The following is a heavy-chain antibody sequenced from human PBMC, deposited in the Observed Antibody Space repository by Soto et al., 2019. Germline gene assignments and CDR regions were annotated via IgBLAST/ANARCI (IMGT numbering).Heavy chain of an antibody. J-gene: IGHJ4*02. V-gene: IGHV4-34*01. D-gene: IGHD2-8*02. CDR1: GGSFSGYY. CDR2: INHSGST. Sequence: QVQLQQWGAGLLKPSETLSLTYAVYGGSFSGYYWTWIRQPPRTGLERIGEINHSGSTNYNPSLMRRVTISVDTSKNQFSLKLTSATAADTAVYYCARDKITGLVDYWGQGTLVTVSS. CDR3: ARDKITGLVDY.